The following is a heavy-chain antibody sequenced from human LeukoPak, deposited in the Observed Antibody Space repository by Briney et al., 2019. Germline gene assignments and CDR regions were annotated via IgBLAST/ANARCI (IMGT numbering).Heavy chain of an antibody. D-gene: IGHD2-2*01. Sequence: ASVKVSCKASGYTFTGYYMHWVRQAPGQGLEWMGRINPNSGGTNYARKFQGRVTMTRDTSISTAYMELSRLRSDDTAVYYCARGGDIVVVPASYYYYYMDVWGKGTTVTVSS. CDR3: ARGGDIVVVPASYYYYYMDV. J-gene: IGHJ6*03. V-gene: IGHV1-2*06. CDR2: INPNSGGT. CDR1: GYTFTGYY.